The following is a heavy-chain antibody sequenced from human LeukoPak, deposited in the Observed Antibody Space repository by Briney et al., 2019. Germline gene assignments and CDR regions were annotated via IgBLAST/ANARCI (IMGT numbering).Heavy chain of an antibody. V-gene: IGHV4-39*01. Sequence: SETLSLTCTVSGGSISSNSYFWGWIRQPPGKGVEWIGTIYYSGSTYYNPSLKSRVTISVDTSKNQFSLKLSSVTAADTAVYYCARHLRFLDYLSYFDYWGQGTLVTVSS. CDR3: ARHLRFLDYLSYFDY. CDR2: IYYSGST. CDR1: GGSISSNSYF. J-gene: IGHJ4*02. D-gene: IGHD3-3*01.